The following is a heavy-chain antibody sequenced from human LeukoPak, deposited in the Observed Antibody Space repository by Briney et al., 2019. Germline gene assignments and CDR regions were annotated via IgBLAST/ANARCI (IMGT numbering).Heavy chain of an antibody. Sequence: GGSLRLPCVASGFAFRTYAMSWVRQAPGKGLEWVSVITGTGGGGNKTYYADSVKGRFSISRDDSKNTPFLQMDNLRADDTAVYFCATTVTLDFWGQGALVLVSS. CDR1: GFAFRTYA. CDR2: ITGTGGGGNKT. D-gene: IGHD2-21*02. CDR3: ATTVTLDF. V-gene: IGHV3-23*01. J-gene: IGHJ4*02.